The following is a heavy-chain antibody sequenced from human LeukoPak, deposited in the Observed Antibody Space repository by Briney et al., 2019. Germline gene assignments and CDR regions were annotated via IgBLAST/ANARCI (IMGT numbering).Heavy chain of an antibody. CDR2: IKEDGSRN. J-gene: IGHJ4*02. Sequence: PGGSLRLSCAASGFTFSNYWMSWVRQAPGKGLEWVANIKEDGSRNHYVDSVKGRFTISRDNAKSSLYLQMNSLRAEGTAVYYCARQLSGRYDADPYWGQGTLVTVSS. CDR1: GFTFSNYW. D-gene: IGHD6-19*01. CDR3: ARQLSGRYDADPY. V-gene: IGHV3-7*05.